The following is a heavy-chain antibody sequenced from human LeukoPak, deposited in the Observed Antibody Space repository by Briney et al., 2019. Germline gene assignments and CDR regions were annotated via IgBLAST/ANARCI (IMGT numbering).Heavy chain of an antibody. V-gene: IGHV3-49*03. J-gene: IGHJ4*02. CDR1: GFTFSSYE. D-gene: IGHD5-18*01. CDR3: TRIQIWLPLIDY. CDR2: IRSTAYGETT. Sequence: GSLRLSCAASGFTFSSYEMNWFRQAPGKGLEWVGFIRSTAYGETTEYAASVKGRFIISRDDSKSIAYLQMNSLKTEDTAVYYCTRIQIWLPLIDYWGQGTLVTVSS.